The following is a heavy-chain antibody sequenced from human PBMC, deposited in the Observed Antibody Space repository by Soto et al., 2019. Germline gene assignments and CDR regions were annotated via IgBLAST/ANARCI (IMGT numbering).Heavy chain of an antibody. Sequence: SQTLSLTCTVSGASINNNDYSWSWIRQTPGKGLEWIGYVYYSGSTDYLPSLKSRLSMSIDKSQNQFTLKMNSVTAADTATYYCARMAYFYDKWYFDLWGRGTQVTVSS. J-gene: IGHJ2*01. CDR1: GASINNNDYS. D-gene: IGHD3-22*01. CDR3: ARMAYFYDKWYFDL. CDR2: VYYSGST. V-gene: IGHV4-30-4*01.